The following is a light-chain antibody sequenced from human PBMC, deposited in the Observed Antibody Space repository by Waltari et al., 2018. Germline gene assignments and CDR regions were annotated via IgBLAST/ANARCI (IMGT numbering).Light chain of an antibody. CDR2: AAS. CDR1: QSVGGN. V-gene: IGKV3-15*01. J-gene: IGKJ1*01. CDR3: QQYNKWPLT. Sequence: EIVMTQSPDTLSVSPGERVALSCRASQSVGGNLAWYQQKPGQAPRLLIYAASTRATAIPASFSGGGSGTEFTLTISSLQSGDFAVYYCQQYNKWPLTFGQGTKVEIK.